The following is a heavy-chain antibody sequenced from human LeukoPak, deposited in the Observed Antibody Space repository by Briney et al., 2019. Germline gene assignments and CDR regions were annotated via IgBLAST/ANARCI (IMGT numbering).Heavy chain of an antibody. CDR1: GGSISSSSLY. V-gene: IGHV4-39*01. D-gene: IGHD3-10*01. CDR3: ARLSYYYGSGSYSLIDY. Sequence: SETLSLTCTVSGGSISSSSLYWGWIRQPPGKGLEWIGSIYYSGSTYYNSSLKSRVTISVDTSKNQFSLKLSSVTAADTAVYYCARLSYYYGSGSYSLIDYWGQGTLVTVSS. CDR2: IYYSGST. J-gene: IGHJ4*02.